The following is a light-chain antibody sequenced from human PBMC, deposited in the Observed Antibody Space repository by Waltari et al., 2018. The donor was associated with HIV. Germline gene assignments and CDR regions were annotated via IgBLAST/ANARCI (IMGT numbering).Light chain of an antibody. V-gene: IGKV3-15*01. CDR3: QQYNHWPLT. CDR2: GAT. J-gene: IGKJ4*01. Sequence: ETVMTQSPDILSVSPGERPTLSCRASQIVGGDVAWYQQKPGQAPRLLVYGATSRATGIPARFSSSGCGTEFILTISSLQSEDFAVYFCQQYNHWPLTFGGGTKVEIK. CDR1: QIVGGD.